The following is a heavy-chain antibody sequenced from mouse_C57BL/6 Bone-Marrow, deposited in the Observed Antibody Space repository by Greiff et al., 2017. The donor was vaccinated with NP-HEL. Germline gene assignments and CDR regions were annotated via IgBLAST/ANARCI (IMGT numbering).Heavy chain of an antibody. V-gene: IGHV1-72*01. CDR2: IDPNSGGT. Sequence: QVQLKQPGAELVKPGASVKLSCKASGYTFTSYWMHWVKQRPGRGLEWIGRIDPNSGGTKYNEKFKSKATLTVDKPSSTAYMQLSSLTSEDSAVYYCATEEDNYSNYVVLGYAMDYWGQGTSVTVSS. CDR3: ATEEDNYSNYVVLGYAMDY. CDR1: GYTFTSYW. D-gene: IGHD2-5*01. J-gene: IGHJ4*01.